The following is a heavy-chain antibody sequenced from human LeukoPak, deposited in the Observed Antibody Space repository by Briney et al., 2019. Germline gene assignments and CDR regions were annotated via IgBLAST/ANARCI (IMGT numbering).Heavy chain of an antibody. D-gene: IGHD4-17*01. CDR2: IYYSGST. J-gene: IGHJ2*01. Sequence: TPSETLSLTCTVSGGSISSSSYYWGWICQPPGKGLEWIGSIYYSGSTYYNPSLKSRVTISVDTSKNQFSLKLSSVTAADTAVYYCARGVTTVTTTGWYFDLWGRGTLVTVSS. V-gene: IGHV4-39*07. CDR1: GGSISSSSYY. CDR3: ARGVTTVTTTGWYFDL.